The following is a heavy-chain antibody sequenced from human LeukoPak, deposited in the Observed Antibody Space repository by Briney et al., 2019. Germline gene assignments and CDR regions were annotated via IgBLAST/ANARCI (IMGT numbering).Heavy chain of an antibody. CDR2: ISAYNGNT. D-gene: IGHD5-18*01. CDR3: ARDIRSVSPLVARYSPFGY. V-gene: IGHV1-18*01. Sequence: ASVKVSCKASGYTFTSYGISWVRQAPGQGLEWMGWISAYNGNTNYAQKLQGRVTMTTDTSTSTAYMELRSLRSDDTAVYYCARDIRSVSPLVARYSPFGYWGQGTLVTVSS. J-gene: IGHJ4*02. CDR1: GYTFTSYG.